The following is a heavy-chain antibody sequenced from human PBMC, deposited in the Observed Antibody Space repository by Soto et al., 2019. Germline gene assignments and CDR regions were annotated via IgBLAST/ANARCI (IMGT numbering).Heavy chain of an antibody. CDR2: LTNDGGYT. CDR1: GFTFSGHY. J-gene: IGHJ4*02. V-gene: IGHV3-23*01. D-gene: IGHD6-19*01. Sequence: LRLSCKASGFTFSGHYMNWIRQAPGKGLGWLAYLTNDGGYTYYADSVKGRFTISRDSSKNTLYLQMNSLRDEDTAVYYCAKLSSAGSDYWGQGTLVTVSS. CDR3: AKLSSAGSDY.